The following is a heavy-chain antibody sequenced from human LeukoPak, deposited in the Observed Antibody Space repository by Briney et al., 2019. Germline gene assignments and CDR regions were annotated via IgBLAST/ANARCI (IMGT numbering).Heavy chain of an antibody. Sequence: GGSLRLSCAASGFTFSSYNMNWVRQAPGKGLEWVSYISDSSTTIYYADSVKGRFTISRDSAKNSLYLQMNSLRAEDTAVYYCARDRGGAYDFWSGYYNYWGQGTLVPVSS. D-gene: IGHD3-3*01. CDR2: ISDSSTTI. CDR3: ARDRGGAYDFWSGYYNY. CDR1: GFTFSSYN. V-gene: IGHV3-48*01. J-gene: IGHJ4*02.